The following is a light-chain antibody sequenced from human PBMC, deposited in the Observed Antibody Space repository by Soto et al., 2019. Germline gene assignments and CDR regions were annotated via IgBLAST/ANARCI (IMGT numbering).Light chain of an antibody. V-gene: IGKV3-15*01. CDR2: GAS. Sequence: EIVMTQSPATLSVSPGERATLSCRASQSVSSALAWYHQKPGQPPRLLIYGASTRATGIPARFSGSGSGTEFTLTINSLQSEDFAVYYCQQYNNWPRTFGQGTKVEIK. CDR3: QQYNNWPRT. CDR1: QSVSSA. J-gene: IGKJ1*01.